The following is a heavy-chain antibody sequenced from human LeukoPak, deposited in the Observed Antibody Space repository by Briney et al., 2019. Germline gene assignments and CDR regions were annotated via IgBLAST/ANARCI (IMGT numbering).Heavy chain of an antibody. CDR3: ARGRKLLWFGEPKSYYFDY. CDR1: GGSISSGGYF. CDR2: INYSGST. V-gene: IGHV4-31*03. J-gene: IGHJ4*02. Sequence: PSETLSLTCTVSGGSISSGGYFWGWIRQHPGKGLEWIGYINYSGSTFYNPSLKSRVTISVDTSKNQFSLKLSSVTAADTAVYYCARGRKLLWFGEPKSYYFDYWGQGTLVTVSS. D-gene: IGHD3-10*01.